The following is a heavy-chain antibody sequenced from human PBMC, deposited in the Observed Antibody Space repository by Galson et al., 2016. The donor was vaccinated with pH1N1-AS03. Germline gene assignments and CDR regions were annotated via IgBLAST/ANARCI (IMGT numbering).Heavy chain of an antibody. CDR2: IAAAGPT. D-gene: IGHD5-12*01. V-gene: IGHV3-13*01. Sequence: SLRLFCAASGFTVSRNDMHWVRQATGKGLEWVSIIAAAGPTHYADSVKGRFTISREIPQNSLYLQMDSLGADDTAVYYCAVWGYISATHGLDVWGKGTTVTVSS. CDR1: GFTVSRND. J-gene: IGHJ6*04. CDR3: AVWGYISATHGLDV.